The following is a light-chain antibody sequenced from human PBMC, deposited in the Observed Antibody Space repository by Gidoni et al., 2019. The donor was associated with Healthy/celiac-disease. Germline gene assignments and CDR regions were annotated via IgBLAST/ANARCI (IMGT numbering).Light chain of an antibody. CDR2: DAS. V-gene: IGKV3-11*01. Sequence: EIVLTQSPATLSLSPGESATLSCRASQSVSSYLAWYQQKPGQAPRLLIYDASNRATGIPARFSGSGSGTDFTLTISSLEPEDFAVYYCQQRSNWPSLTFGGXTKVEIK. CDR1: QSVSSY. CDR3: QQRSNWPSLT. J-gene: IGKJ4*01.